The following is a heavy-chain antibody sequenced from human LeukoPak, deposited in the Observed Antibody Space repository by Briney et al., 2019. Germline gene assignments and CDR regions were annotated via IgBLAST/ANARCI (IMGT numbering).Heavy chain of an antibody. CDR1: GFTFGDHY. D-gene: IGHD1-26*01. CDR3: TSDEGEDTTY. CDR2: IRSKPYGGTT. V-gene: IGHV3-71*01. J-gene: IGHJ4*02. Sequence: GGSLRLSCAVSGFTFGDHYMNWIRQAPGKGLEWVGFIRSKPYGGTTEYAASVKGRFTISRDDSKSITYLQINSLRTEDTAVYYCTSDEGEDTTYWGQGTLVTVSS.